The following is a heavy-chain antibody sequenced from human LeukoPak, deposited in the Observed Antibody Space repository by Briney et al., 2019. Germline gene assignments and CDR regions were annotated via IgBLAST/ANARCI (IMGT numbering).Heavy chain of an antibody. D-gene: IGHD1-26*01. CDR3: TSLLSGSNQINDY. Sequence: GGSLRLSCAASGFTFSSYWMSWVRQAPGKGLEWVANIKQDGSEKYYVDSVKGRFTISRDNAKNSLYLQMNSLRAEDTAVYYCTSLLSGSNQINDYWGQGTLVTVSS. J-gene: IGHJ4*02. V-gene: IGHV3-7*01. CDR2: IKQDGSEK. CDR1: GFTFSSYW.